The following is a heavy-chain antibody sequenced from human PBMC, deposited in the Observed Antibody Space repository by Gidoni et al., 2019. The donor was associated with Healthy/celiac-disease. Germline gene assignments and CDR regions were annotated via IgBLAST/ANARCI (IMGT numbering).Heavy chain of an antibody. CDR3: ARDPWVAVAGDAFDI. V-gene: IGHV6-1*01. Sequence: QVQLQPSGPGLEQPSQTLSLTCAISADRVSSNSAAWNWIRQSPSRGLEWLGRTYYRSKWYNDYAVSVKSRITINPDTSKNQFSLQLNSLTPEDTAVYYCARDPWVAVAGDAFDIWGQGTMVTVSA. CDR1: ADRVSSNSAA. CDR2: TYYRSKWYN. J-gene: IGHJ3*02. D-gene: IGHD6-19*01.